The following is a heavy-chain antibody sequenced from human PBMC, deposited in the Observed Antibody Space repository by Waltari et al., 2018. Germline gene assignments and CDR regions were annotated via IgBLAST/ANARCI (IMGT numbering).Heavy chain of an antibody. Sequence: QVQLVESGGGVVQPGRSLRLSCAASGFTFSSYAMHWVRQAPGKGLEWVAVISYDGSNKYYADSVKGRFTISRDNSKNTLYLQMNSLRAEDTAVYYCARDLGVVVIAKTFDYWGQGTLVTVSS. J-gene: IGHJ4*02. D-gene: IGHD2-21*01. CDR3: ARDLGVVVIAKTFDY. CDR2: ISYDGSNK. V-gene: IGHV3-30-3*01. CDR1: GFTFSSYA.